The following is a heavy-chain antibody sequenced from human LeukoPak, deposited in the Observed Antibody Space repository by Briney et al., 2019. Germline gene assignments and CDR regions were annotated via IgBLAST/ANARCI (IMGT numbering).Heavy chain of an antibody. CDR1: GFTFSSYA. Sequence: GGSLRLSCAASGFTFSSYAMSWVRQAPGKGLEWVSVISGSGGDTYYADSVKGRFTISRHNSKNTLYLQMNSLRAEDTAVYYCASSGGSYYYYYMDVWGKGTTVTVSS. D-gene: IGHD3-16*01. J-gene: IGHJ6*03. V-gene: IGHV3-23*01. CDR2: ISGSGGDT. CDR3: ASSGGSYYYYYMDV.